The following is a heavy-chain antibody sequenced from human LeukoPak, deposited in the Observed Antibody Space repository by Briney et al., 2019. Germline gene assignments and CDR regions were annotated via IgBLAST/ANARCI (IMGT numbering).Heavy chain of an antibody. CDR3: ARLSQTPDYYSNGGYYYLGY. D-gene: IGHD3-22*01. Sequence: ASVKVSCKASRYTFTSYDINWVREAAGQGLAWMGWMNPNTGCTGVAQKFQGRLTMTRDTSISTAYMELSSLRSEDTAVYYCARLSQTPDYYSNGGYYYLGYWGQGTPVTVSS. J-gene: IGHJ4*02. CDR1: RYTFTSYD. V-gene: IGHV1-8*01. CDR2: MNPNTGCT.